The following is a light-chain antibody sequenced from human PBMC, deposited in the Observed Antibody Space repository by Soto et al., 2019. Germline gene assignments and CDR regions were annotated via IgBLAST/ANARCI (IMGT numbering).Light chain of an antibody. Sequence: QSVLTQPASVSGSPGQSITVSCTGTSSDIGGSNYVSWYQQHPGKAPRLIIYDVNNRPSGASARFSGSKSGNTASLTISGLQAEDEADYYCTSYTRSPLYVFGTGTKLTVL. CDR2: DVN. CDR1: SSDIGGSNY. V-gene: IGLV2-14*03. CDR3: TSYTRSPLYV. J-gene: IGLJ1*01.